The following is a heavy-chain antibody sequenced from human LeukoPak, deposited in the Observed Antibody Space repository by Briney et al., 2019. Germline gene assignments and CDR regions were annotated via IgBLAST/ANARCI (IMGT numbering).Heavy chain of an antibody. J-gene: IGHJ6*02. Sequence: ASVKVSCKASGYTFTCYYMHWVRQAPGQGLEWMGWINPNSGGTNYAQKFQGRVTMTRDTSISTAYMELSRLRSDDTAVYYCARNGEYCSSTSCHYYYYGMDVWGQGTTVTVSS. CDR3: ARNGEYCSSTSCHYYYYGMDV. CDR1: GYTFTCYY. D-gene: IGHD2-2*01. V-gene: IGHV1-2*02. CDR2: INPNSGGT.